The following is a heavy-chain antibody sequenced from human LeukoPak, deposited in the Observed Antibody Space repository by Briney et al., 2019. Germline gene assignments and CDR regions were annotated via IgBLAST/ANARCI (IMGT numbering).Heavy chain of an antibody. CDR3: ARAEWRQQLFPFDY. D-gene: IGHD6-6*01. CDR1: GGTFSSYA. Sequence: GASVKVSCKASGGTFSSYAISWVRQAPGQGLEWMGGIIPIFGTANYAQKFQGRVTITADESTSTAYMELSSLRSEDTAVYYCARAEWRQQLFPFDYWGQGTLVTVSS. V-gene: IGHV1-69*13. J-gene: IGHJ4*02. CDR2: IIPIFGTA.